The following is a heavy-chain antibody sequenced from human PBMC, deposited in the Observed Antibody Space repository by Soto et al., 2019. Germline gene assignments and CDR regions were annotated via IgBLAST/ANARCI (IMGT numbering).Heavy chain of an antibody. Sequence: QVQLVQSGAEVKKPGASVKVSCKASGYTFTSYAMHWVRQAPGQRLEWIGWINAGNGNTKYSQKFQGRVTITRDTSASKAYMELSSLRSEDTAVYYCARATITLYGLGSYGCDYWGQGTLVTVSS. CDR3: ARATITLYGLGSYGCDY. CDR1: GYTFTSYA. CDR2: INAGNGNT. D-gene: IGHD3-10*01. V-gene: IGHV1-3*01. J-gene: IGHJ4*02.